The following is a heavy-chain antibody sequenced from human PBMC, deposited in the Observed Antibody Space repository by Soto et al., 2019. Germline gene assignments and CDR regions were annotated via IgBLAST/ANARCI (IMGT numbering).Heavy chain of an antibody. V-gene: IGHV2-5*02. Sequence: QITLKESGPTLVKPTQTLTLTCTFSGFSLSTSGVGVGWIRQPPGKALEWLALIYWDDDKRYSPSLKSRLTIPQDPSKHQLALTMTTLDPVDTATYYCAHGYYGSGSHYHLGDYYYYGMDVWGQGTTVTVSS. J-gene: IGHJ6*02. CDR2: IYWDDDK. D-gene: IGHD3-10*01. CDR3: AHGYYGSGSHYHLGDYYYYGMDV. CDR1: GFSLSTSGVG.